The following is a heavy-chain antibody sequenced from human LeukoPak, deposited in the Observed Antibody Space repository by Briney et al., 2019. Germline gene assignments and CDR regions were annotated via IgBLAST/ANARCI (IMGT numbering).Heavy chain of an antibody. V-gene: IGHV4-61*02. Sequence: PSQTLSLTCTVSGGSISSGSYYWSWIRQPAGKGLEWIGRIYTSGSTNYNPSLKSRVPISVDTSKNKFSLKLSSVTAADTAVYYCAREPNYCSSTSCYLLNWFDPWGQGTLVTVSS. J-gene: IGHJ5*02. D-gene: IGHD2-2*01. CDR1: GGSISSGSYY. CDR2: IYTSGST. CDR3: AREPNYCSSTSCYLLNWFDP.